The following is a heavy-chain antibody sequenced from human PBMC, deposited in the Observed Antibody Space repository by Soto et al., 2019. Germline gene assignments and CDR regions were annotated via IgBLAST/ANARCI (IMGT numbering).Heavy chain of an antibody. CDR1: GFSLSTRGAG. CDR2: IYWDDDK. Sequence: QITLKESGPTLVKPTQTLALACTFSGFSLSTRGAGVGWIRQPPGKALEWLALIYWDDDKRYSPSLKSRLTITVDTSKTLVILILTHMDPVDTATYDCAHDSNGWYGFDYWGQGTLVTVSS. D-gene: IGHD6-19*01. J-gene: IGHJ4*02. CDR3: AHDSNGWYGFDY. V-gene: IGHV2-5*02.